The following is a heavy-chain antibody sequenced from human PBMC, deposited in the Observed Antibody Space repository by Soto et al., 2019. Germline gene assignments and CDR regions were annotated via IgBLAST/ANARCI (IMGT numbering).Heavy chain of an antibody. CDR1: GFTFSSYA. CDR3: AKDGVVRGLNWFDP. CDR2: IGGSGGST. J-gene: IGHJ5*02. V-gene: IGHV3-23*01. Sequence: EVQLLESGGGLVQPGGSLRLSCAASGFTFSSYAMRWVRQAPGKGLEWVSGIGGSGGSTYYADSVKGRFTTSRDNSKNTLYLQMNSLRAEDTAVYYCAKDGVVRGLNWFDPWGQGTLVTVSS. D-gene: IGHD3-10*01.